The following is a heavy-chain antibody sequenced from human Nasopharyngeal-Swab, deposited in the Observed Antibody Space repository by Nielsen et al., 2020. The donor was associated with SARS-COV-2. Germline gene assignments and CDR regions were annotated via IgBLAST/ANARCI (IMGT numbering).Heavy chain of an antibody. CDR2: INEDGSDK. V-gene: IGHV3-7*01. D-gene: IGHD3-16*01. Sequence: GESLKISCVASVFTISSFSMSWVRQAPGKGLEWVAGINEDGSDKYYVDSVKGRFTISRDNAKNSLFLQLNGLRAEDSAVYYCAASRGTAVDYFDYWGQGTLVTVSS. CDR3: AASRGTAVDYFDY. J-gene: IGHJ4*02. CDR1: VFTISSFS.